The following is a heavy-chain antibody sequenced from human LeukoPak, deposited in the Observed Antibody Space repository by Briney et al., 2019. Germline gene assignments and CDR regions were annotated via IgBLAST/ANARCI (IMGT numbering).Heavy chain of an antibody. D-gene: IGHD6-13*01. Sequence: PGGSLRLSCAASGFTFSSYEMNWVRQAPGKGLEWVSYISSSGSTIYYADSVKGRFTISRDNAKNSLYLQMNSLRAEDTAVYYCARGSAWGIAAADYWGQGTLVTVSS. V-gene: IGHV3-48*03. J-gene: IGHJ4*02. CDR1: GFTFSSYE. CDR2: ISSSGSTI. CDR3: ARGSAWGIAAADY.